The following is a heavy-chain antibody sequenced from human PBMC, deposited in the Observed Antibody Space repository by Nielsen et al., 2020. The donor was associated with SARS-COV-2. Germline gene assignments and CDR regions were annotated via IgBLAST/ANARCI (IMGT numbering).Heavy chain of an antibody. CDR2: ISGSGGTT. CDR3: ARGNGWGSYFDY. Sequence: WIRQPPGKGLEWVSTISGSGGTTYYADSVKGRFTISRDNSKNTLSLQMNSLRAEDTAVYYCARGNGWGSYFDYWGQGTLVTVSS. D-gene: IGHD7-27*01. J-gene: IGHJ4*02. V-gene: IGHV3-23*01.